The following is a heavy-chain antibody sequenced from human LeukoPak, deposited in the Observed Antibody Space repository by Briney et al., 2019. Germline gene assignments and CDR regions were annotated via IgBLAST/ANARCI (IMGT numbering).Heavy chain of an antibody. CDR3: ASKVAYCSGGSCYGYFDY. D-gene: IGHD2-15*01. Sequence: SETLSLTCTISGGSISRYYWSWIRQPPGKGLEWIGYIYYSGSTNYNPSLKSRVTISVDTSKNQFSLKLSSVTAADTAMYYCASKVAYCSGGSCYGYFDYWGQGTLVTVSS. CDR2: IYYSGST. J-gene: IGHJ4*02. V-gene: IGHV4-59*08. CDR1: GGSISRYY.